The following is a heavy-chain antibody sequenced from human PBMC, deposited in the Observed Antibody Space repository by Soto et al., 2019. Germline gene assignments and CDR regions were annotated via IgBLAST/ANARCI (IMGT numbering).Heavy chain of an antibody. CDR2: INHSGST. V-gene: IGHV4-34*01. Sequence: PSENLSLTCAVYGGSFSGYYWSWIRQPPGKGLEWIGEINHSGSTNYNPSLKSRVTISVDTSKNQFSLKLSSVTAADTAVYYCARVVAAISGYYYGMDVWGQGTTVTVSS. D-gene: IGHD2-15*01. J-gene: IGHJ6*02. CDR1: GGSFSGYY. CDR3: ARVVAAISGYYYGMDV.